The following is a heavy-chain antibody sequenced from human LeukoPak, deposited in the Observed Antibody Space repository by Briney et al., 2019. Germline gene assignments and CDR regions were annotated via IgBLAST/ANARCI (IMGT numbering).Heavy chain of an antibody. J-gene: IGHJ4*02. CDR3: AKKGYSNGWRDSYYFDC. CDR2: ISYDGSNK. Sequence: PGGSLRLSCAASGFTFNSYGMHWVRQVPGKGLEGVALISYDGSNKHYADSVKGRFTISRDNSKLYLQMNSLRAEDTAVYYCAKKGYSNGWRDSYYFDCWGQGTLVTVSS. D-gene: IGHD6-19*01. V-gene: IGHV3-30*18. CDR1: GFTFNSYG.